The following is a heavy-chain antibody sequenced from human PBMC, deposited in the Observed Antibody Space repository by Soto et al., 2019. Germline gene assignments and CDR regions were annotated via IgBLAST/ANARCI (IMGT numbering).Heavy chain of an antibody. CDR3: ARGGHVVVVTAALDY. D-gene: IGHD2-21*02. Sequence: QVQLVQSGAEVKKPGASVKVSCKASGDTFTDYYIHCVRQAPGQGLEWMGTVNPSGGHTTYAQHFLGRMTMNRDTSTSTLYLELTSLTAEDTSVYYCARGGHVVVVTAALDYWGQGTLVTVSS. V-gene: IGHV1-46*01. CDR2: VNPSGGHT. CDR1: GDTFTDYY. J-gene: IGHJ4*02.